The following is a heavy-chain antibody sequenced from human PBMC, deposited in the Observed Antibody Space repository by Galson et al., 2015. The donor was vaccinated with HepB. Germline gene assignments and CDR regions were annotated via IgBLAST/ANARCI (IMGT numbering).Heavy chain of an antibody. CDR1: GFTFDDYT. Sequence: SLRLSCAASGFTFDDYTMHWVRQAPGKGLEWVSLISWDGGSTYYADSVKGRFTISRDSSKNSLYLQMNSLRTEDTALYYCAKEMLSQYYYYYGMDVWGQGTTVTVSS. CDR3: AKEMLSQYYYYYGMDV. V-gene: IGHV3-43*01. D-gene: IGHD2-8*01. CDR2: ISWDGGST. J-gene: IGHJ6*02.